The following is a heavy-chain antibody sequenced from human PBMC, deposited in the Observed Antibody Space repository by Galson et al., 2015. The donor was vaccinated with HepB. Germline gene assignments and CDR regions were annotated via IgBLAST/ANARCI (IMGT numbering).Heavy chain of an antibody. CDR1: GGSISTSYFY. CDR3: ARREGCRGISCNYFDY. CDR2: IYYSGST. J-gene: IGHJ4*02. Sequence: ETLSLTCIVSGGSISTSYFYWGWIRQPPGKGLEWIRSIYYSGSTYYNPSLKNRVTISVDTPKNQLSLELSSVTAADTAVYYCARREGCRGISCNYFDYWGQGTLSPSPQ. D-gene: IGHD3-3*02. V-gene: IGHV4-39*01.